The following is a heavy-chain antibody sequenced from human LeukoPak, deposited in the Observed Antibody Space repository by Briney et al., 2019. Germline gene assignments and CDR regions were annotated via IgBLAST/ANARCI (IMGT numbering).Heavy chain of an antibody. CDR2: ISSSSSYI. CDR3: ASVDYYGSGNYYNDVDY. D-gene: IGHD3-10*01. J-gene: IGHJ4*02. CDR1: GFTFSSYS. V-gene: IGHV3-21*01. Sequence: GGSLRLSCAASGFTFSSYSMNWVRQAPGKGLEWVSSISSSSSYIYYADSVKGRFTISRDNAKNPLYLQMNSLRAEDTALYYCASVDYYGSGNYYNDVDYWGQGTLVTVSS.